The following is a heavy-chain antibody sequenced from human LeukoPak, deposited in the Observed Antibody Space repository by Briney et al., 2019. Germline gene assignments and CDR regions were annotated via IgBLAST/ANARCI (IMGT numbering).Heavy chain of an antibody. V-gene: IGHV3-74*01. CDR3: ARDPYYYDSSGYTGMDY. CDR1: GFTLSTYW. D-gene: IGHD3-22*01. CDR2: INTDGSST. J-gene: IGHJ4*02. Sequence: GGSLRLSCEVSGFTLSTYWMNWVRQAPGKGLVWVSRINTDGSSTSYADSVKGRFTISRDNAKNTLYLQMNSLRAEDTAVYYCARDPYYYDSSGYTGMDYWGQGTLVTVSS.